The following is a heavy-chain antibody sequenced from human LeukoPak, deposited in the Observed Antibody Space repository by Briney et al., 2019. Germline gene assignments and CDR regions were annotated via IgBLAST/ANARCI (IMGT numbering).Heavy chain of an antibody. Sequence: GGSLRLSCAASGFTFSSYGMHWVRQAPGKRLEWVSVISGSTGNTYYADSVKGRFTISRDNSKNTLYLQMNSLRAEDTAVYYCAKHPSYDSSGYLDLYYFDYWGQGTLVTVSS. CDR1: GFTFSSYG. J-gene: IGHJ4*02. CDR3: AKHPSYDSSGYLDLYYFDY. D-gene: IGHD3-22*01. CDR2: ISGSTGNT. V-gene: IGHV3-23*01.